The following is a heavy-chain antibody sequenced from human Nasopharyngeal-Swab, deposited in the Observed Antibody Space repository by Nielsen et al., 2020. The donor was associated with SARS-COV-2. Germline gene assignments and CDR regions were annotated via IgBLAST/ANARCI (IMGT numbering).Heavy chain of an antibody. V-gene: IGHV3-7*01. Sequence: GESLKISCAASEFTISSFSMTWVRQAPGKGLEWVADINEDGSDKYYVDSVKGRFTISRDNAKNSLFLQLNGLRAEDPAVYYCAASRGTAVDYFDYWGQGTLVTVSS. CDR2: INEDGSDK. J-gene: IGHJ4*02. CDR3: AASRGTAVDYFDY. D-gene: IGHD3-16*01. CDR1: EFTISSFS.